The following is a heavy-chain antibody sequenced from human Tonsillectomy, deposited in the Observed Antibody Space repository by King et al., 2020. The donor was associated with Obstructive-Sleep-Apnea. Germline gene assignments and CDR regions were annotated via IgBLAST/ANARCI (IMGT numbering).Heavy chain of an antibody. CDR2: TYYRSNWYN. Sequence: VQLQQSGPGLVKPSQTLSLTCALSGDSISSNSAVWNWIRQSPSRGLEWLGRTYYRSNWYNDYTVSVKSRITINPDTSKNQFSLQLNSVTPEDTAVYYCARSLYYDILTGYYDVWGQGTTVTVSS. J-gene: IGHJ6*02. D-gene: IGHD3-9*01. V-gene: IGHV6-1*01. CDR1: GDSISSNSAV. CDR3: ARSLYYDILTGYYDV.